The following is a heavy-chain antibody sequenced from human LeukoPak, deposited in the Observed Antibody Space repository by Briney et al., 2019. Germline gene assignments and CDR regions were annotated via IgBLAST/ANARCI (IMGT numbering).Heavy chain of an antibody. CDR2: ISSSGSTI. D-gene: IGHD3-3*01. CDR1: GGSFSDYY. J-gene: IGHJ6*02. V-gene: IGHV3-11*01. Sequence: LSLTCAVYGGSFSDYYMSWIRQAPGKGLEWVSYISSSGSTIYYADSVKGRFTISRDNAKNSLYLQMNSLRAEDTAVYYCARESRTIFGVVITYYYYGMDVWGQGTTVTVSS. CDR3: ARESRTIFGVVITYYYYGMDV.